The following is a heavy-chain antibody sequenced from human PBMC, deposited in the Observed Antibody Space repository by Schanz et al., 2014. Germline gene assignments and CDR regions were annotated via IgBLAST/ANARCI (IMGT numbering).Heavy chain of an antibody. CDR2: ISAYNGNT. CDR3: ARDAAYFYDILTGEDY. D-gene: IGHD3-9*01. Sequence: QVQLVQSGAEVKKPGASVKVSCKASGYTFTSYGISWVRQAPGQGLEWMGWISAYNGNTKYPQKLQGRVTMTTDTSTTTAYMELRSLRSDDTAMYYCARDAAYFYDILTGEDYWGQGTLVTVSS. J-gene: IGHJ4*02. CDR1: GYTFTSYG. V-gene: IGHV1-18*01.